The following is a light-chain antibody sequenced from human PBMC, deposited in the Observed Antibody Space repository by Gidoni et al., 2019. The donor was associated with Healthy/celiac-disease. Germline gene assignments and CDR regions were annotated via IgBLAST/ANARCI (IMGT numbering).Light chain of an antibody. J-gene: IGLJ2*01. CDR2: DVS. Sequence: QSALTQPRSVSGSPGQSVTISCTGTSSDVGGYNYVYWYQKHPGKAPKLMIYDVSKRPSGVPDRFSGSKSGNTASLTISGLQAEDEADYYCCSYAGSYPHVVFGGGTKLTVL. V-gene: IGLV2-11*01. CDR1: SSDVGGYNY. CDR3: CSYAGSYPHVV.